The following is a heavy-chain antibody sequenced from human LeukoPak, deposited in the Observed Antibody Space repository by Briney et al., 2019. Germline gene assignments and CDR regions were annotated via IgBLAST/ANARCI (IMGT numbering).Heavy chain of an antibody. Sequence: SVKVSCKASGYTFTAYHMHWVGQAPGQGLEWMGGIIPIFGTANYAQKFQGRVTITADESTSTAYMELSSLRSEDTAVYYCAKRAAAGHFDYWGQGTLVTVSS. D-gene: IGHD6-13*01. CDR2: IIPIFGTA. CDR3: AKRAAAGHFDY. J-gene: IGHJ4*02. V-gene: IGHV1-69*13. CDR1: GYTFTAYH.